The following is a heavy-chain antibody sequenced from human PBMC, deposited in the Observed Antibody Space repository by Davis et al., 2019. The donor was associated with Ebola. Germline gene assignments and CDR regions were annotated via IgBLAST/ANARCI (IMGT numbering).Heavy chain of an antibody. CDR2: ISAYNGNT. D-gene: IGHD3-10*01. V-gene: IGHV1-18*01. CDR1: GYTFTSYG. Sequence: AASVKVSCKASGYTFTSYGISWVRQAPGQGLEWMGWISAYNGNTNYAQKFQGRVTMTRDTSTSTVYMELSSLRSEDTAVYYCARGFTMGNYWGQGTLVTVSS. J-gene: IGHJ4*02. CDR3: ARGFTMGNY.